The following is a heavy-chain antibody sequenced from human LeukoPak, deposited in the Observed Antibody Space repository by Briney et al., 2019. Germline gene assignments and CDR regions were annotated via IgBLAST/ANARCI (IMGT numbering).Heavy chain of an antibody. D-gene: IGHD5-12*01. Sequence: SETLSLTCTVSGGSISSGGYYWSWIRQHPGKGLEWIGYIYYSGSTYYNPSLKSRVTISVDTSKNQSSLKLSSVTAADTAVYYCARENPRGGYPIYWGQGTLVTVSS. CDR1: GGSISSGGYY. J-gene: IGHJ4*02. CDR3: ARENPRGGYPIY. CDR2: IYYSGST. V-gene: IGHV4-31*03.